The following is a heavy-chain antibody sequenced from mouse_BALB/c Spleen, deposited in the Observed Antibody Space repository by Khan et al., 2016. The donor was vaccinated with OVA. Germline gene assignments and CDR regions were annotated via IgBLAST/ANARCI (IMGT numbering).Heavy chain of an antibody. Sequence: EVKLLESGPGLVKPSQSLSLTCTVTGYSITSGYGWNWIRQFPGNKLEWMGYLSYSGSTNYNPSLKSRISITRDTSKNQFFLQLNSVTTEDTATYYCARTARIKYWGQGTTLTVSS. CDR3: ARTARIKY. J-gene: IGHJ2*01. D-gene: IGHD1-2*01. CDR2: LSYSGST. V-gene: IGHV3-2*02. CDR1: GYSITSGYG.